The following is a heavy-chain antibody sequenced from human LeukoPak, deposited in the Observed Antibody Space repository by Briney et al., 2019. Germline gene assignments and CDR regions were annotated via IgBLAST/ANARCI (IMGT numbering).Heavy chain of an antibody. D-gene: IGHD3-9*01. CDR3: ARGLLGAYYDNLTGQNRAGYFDY. Sequence: PSGTLSLTCAVYGGSFSSYYWSWIRQPPGKGLEWIGEINHSGSTIYNPSLESRVTISVDTSKNQFSLKLSSVTAADTAMYYCARGLLGAYYDNLTGQNRAGYFDYWGQGTLVTVSS. CDR1: GGSFSSYY. J-gene: IGHJ4*02. V-gene: IGHV4-34*01. CDR2: INHSGST.